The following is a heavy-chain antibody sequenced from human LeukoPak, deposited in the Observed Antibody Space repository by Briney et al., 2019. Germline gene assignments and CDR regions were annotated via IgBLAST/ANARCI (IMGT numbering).Heavy chain of an antibody. D-gene: IGHD2-2*01. CDR3: ARGIVVVPAAVDY. V-gene: IGHV3-23*01. Sequence: PGGSLRLSCAASGFTFSNYAMSWVRQAPGEGLYWVSAISGSGGDTYYADSVKGRFTISRDNSKNSLYLQMNSLRAEVTAVYYCARGIVVVPAAVDYWGQGSLVTVSS. CDR2: ISGSGGDT. J-gene: IGHJ4*02. CDR1: GFTFSNYA.